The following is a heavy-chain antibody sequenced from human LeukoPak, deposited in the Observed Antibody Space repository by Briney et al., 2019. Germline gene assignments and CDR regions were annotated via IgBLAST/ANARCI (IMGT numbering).Heavy chain of an antibody. J-gene: IGHJ6*03. CDR2: TYYRSKSYN. CDR3: ARDGGVPAAMNYYYMDV. CDR1: GDSVSSNSAA. V-gene: IGHV6-1*01. D-gene: IGHD2-2*01. Sequence: SQTLSLTCAISGDSVSSNSAAWNWIRQSPSRGLEWLGRTYYRSKSYNDYAVSVKSRITINPDTSKNQSSLQLNSVTPEDTAVYYCARDGGVPAAMNYYYMDVWGKGTTVTVSS.